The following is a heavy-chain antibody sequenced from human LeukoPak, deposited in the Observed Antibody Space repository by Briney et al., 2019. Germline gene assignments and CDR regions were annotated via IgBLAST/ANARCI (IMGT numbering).Heavy chain of an antibody. V-gene: IGHV4-31*03. CDR1: GGSVSSDGYY. J-gene: IGHJ5*01. CDR2: IYYSGTS. CDR3: ARGRHSSSWYDS. D-gene: IGHD6-13*01. Sequence: SQTLSLTCTVSGGSVSSDGYYWTWIRQQSGKGLEWIGYIYYSGTSYNNPSLKSRISMSIDTSKNEFSLKLTSVTAADTAVYYCARGRHSSSWYDSWGQGTLVTVSS.